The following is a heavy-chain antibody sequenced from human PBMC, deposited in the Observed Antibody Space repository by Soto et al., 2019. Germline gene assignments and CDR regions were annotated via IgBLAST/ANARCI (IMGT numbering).Heavy chain of an antibody. J-gene: IGHJ5*02. V-gene: IGHV1-3*01. CDR3: ARGSAVDSDGYYNDRFDH. D-gene: IGHD1-26*01. CDR1: GFTFTSYA. Sequence: ASVKVSCKTSGFTFTSYALHWVRQAPGQRPEWMGWINGGYGHTKYSKHFQDRVTITRDTSASTAYLELSSLTSEDTAIYYCARGSAVDSDGYYNDRFDHWGQGTLVTISS. CDR2: INGGYGHT.